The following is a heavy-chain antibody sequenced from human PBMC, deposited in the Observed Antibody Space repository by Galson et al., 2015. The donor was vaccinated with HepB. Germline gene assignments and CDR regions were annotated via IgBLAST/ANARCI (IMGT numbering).Heavy chain of an antibody. Sequence: SLRLSCAASGFTFSSYWMHWVRQAPGKGLVWVSRINSDGSSTSYADSVKGRFTISRDNAKNTLYLQMNSLRAEDTAVYYCARVGGTYYYGSGSYSGFDYWCQVTLVTVSS. CDR3: ARVGGTYYYGSGSYSGFDY. J-gene: IGHJ4*02. CDR2: INSDGSST. CDR1: GFTFSSYW. V-gene: IGHV3-74*01. D-gene: IGHD3-10*01.